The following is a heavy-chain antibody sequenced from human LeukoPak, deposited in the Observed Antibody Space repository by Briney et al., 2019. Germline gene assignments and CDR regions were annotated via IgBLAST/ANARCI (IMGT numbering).Heavy chain of an antibody. D-gene: IGHD6-19*01. CDR1: GYTFTSYD. CDR2: INTNTGNP. Sequence: ASVKVSCKASGYTFTSYDINWVRQATGQGLEWMGWINTNTGNPTYAQGFTGRFVFSLDTSVSTAYLQISSLKAEDTAVYYCARDSSYLADEYFDYWGQGTLVTVSS. J-gene: IGHJ4*02. CDR3: ARDSSYLADEYFDY. V-gene: IGHV7-4-1*02.